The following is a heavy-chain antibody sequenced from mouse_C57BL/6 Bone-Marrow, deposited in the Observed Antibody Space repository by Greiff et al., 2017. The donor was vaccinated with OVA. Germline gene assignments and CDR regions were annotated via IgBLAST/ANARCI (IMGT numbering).Heavy chain of an antibody. CDR1: GYTFTSYW. J-gene: IGHJ2*01. CDR2: IDPNSGGT. V-gene: IGHV1-72*01. D-gene: IGHD1-1*01. Sequence: QVQLQQPGAELVKPGASVKLSCKASGYTFTSYWMHWVKQRPGRGLEWIRRIDPNSGGTKYNEKFKSKATLTVDKPSSTAYMQLSSLTSEDSAVYYCARYGYGSSYYFDYWGQGTTLTVSS. CDR3: ARYGYGSSYYFDY.